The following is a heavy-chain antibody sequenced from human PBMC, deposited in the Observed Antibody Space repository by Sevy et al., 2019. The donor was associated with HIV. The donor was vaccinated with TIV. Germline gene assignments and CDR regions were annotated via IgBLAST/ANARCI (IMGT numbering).Heavy chain of an antibody. CDR2: ISYDGSNK. CDR1: GFTFSSYG. V-gene: IGHV3-30*18. D-gene: IGHD6-13*01. Sequence: VGSLRLSCAASGFTFSSYGMHWVRQAPGKGLEWVAVISYDGSNKYYADSVKGRFTISRDNSKNTLYLQINSLRAEDTAVYYCAKDLGSSSWCDYYGMDVWGQGTTVTVSS. CDR3: AKDLGSSSWCDYYGMDV. J-gene: IGHJ6*02.